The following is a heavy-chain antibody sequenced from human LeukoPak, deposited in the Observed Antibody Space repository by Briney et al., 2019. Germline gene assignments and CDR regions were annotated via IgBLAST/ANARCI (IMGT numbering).Heavy chain of an antibody. CDR1: GFTFSSYG. CDR3: AKEGMVTPIDY. CDR2: IRYDGSNQ. Sequence: GGSLRLSCGASGFTFSSYGMHWVRQAPGKGLEWVAFIRYDGSNQYYTNSVKGRFTISRDNSKNTLYVQMNSLRGDDTGVYYCAKEGMVTPIDYWGQGTLVTLSS. J-gene: IGHJ4*02. D-gene: IGHD2-21*02. V-gene: IGHV3-30*02.